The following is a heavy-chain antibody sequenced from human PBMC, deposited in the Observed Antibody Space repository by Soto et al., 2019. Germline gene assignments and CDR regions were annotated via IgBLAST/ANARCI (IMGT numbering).Heavy chain of an antibody. Sequence: SETLSLTCTVSGGSISSRSYYWGWIRQPPGKGLEWIGSIYYSGSTNYNPSLKSRVTISVDTSKNQFSLKLSSVTAADTAVYYCARVRAWGQLAPLPHNWFDPWGQGTLVTVSS. J-gene: IGHJ5*02. CDR1: GGSISSRSYY. V-gene: IGHV4-39*07. CDR2: IYYSGST. CDR3: ARVRAWGQLAPLPHNWFDP. D-gene: IGHD6-6*01.